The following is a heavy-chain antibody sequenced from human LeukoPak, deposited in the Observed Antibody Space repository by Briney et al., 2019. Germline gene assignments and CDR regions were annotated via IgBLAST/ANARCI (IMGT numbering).Heavy chain of an antibody. Sequence: GGSLRLSCSASGFIFNKYAMYWVRQAPGKGLEFVSTISINGDNTYYADSVKGRFTISRDNSKNTLYLQMRSLRAEDTAVYYCVKDHEYSYDYWGRGTLVTVSS. D-gene: IGHD4-11*01. CDR1: GFIFNKYA. CDR3: VKDHEYSYDY. CDR2: ISINGDNT. J-gene: IGHJ4*02. V-gene: IGHV3-64D*06.